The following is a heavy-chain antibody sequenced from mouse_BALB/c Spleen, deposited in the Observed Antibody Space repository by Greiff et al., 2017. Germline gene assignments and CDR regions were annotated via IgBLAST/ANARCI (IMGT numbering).Heavy chain of an antibody. D-gene: IGHD1-3*01. CDR1: GFSLTSYG. CDR2: IWSGGST. CDR3: ARNKGPSFAWFAY. V-gene: IGHV2-4-1*01. J-gene: IGHJ3*01. Sequence: VMLVESGPGLVQPSQSLSITCTVSGFSLTSYGVHWVRQSPGKGLEWLGVIWSGGSTDYNAAFISRLSISKENSKSQVFFKMNRLQADDTAIYYCARNKGPSFAWFAYWGQGTLVTVSA.